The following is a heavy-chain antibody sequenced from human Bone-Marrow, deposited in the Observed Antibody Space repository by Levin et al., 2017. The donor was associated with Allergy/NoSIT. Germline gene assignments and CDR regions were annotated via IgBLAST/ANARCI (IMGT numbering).Heavy chain of an antibody. J-gene: IGHJ4*01. CDR3: VRVQGSRPFDY. CDR2: VYHSGTA. D-gene: IGHD6-13*01. CDR1: GASITYDTNW. V-gene: IGHV4-4*02. Sequence: SETLSLTCTISGASITYDTNWWGWVRQSPGQGLEWIGEVYHSGTANYNPSLKSRARISVDRSKSQFALNLSSVTAADTAMYYCVRVQGSRPFDYWGHGTLVTVS.